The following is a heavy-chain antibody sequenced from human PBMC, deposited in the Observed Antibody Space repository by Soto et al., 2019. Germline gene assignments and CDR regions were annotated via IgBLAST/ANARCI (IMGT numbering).Heavy chain of an antibody. CDR2: INHSGST. D-gene: IGHD2-2*01. CDR3: AREEVPRHIVVVPAALYYYYMDV. V-gene: IGHV4-39*07. CDR1: GVSIGSGGYS. Sequence: SETLSLTCTVSGVSIGSGGYSWSWIRQHPGKGLEWIGEINHSGSTNYNPSLKSRVTISVDTSKNQFSLKLSSVTAADTAVYYCAREEVPRHIVVVPAALYYYYMDVWGKGTTVTVSS. J-gene: IGHJ6*03.